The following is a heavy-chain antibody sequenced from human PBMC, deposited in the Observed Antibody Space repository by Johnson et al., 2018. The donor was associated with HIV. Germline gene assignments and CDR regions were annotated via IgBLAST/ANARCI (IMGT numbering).Heavy chain of an antibody. J-gene: IGHJ3*02. CDR3: ARASPNYYDSSGYFPLDAFDM. V-gene: IGHV3-30-3*01. CDR2: ISYDGSNK. Sequence: VQLVESGGGVVQPGRSLRLSCAASGFTFSSYAMHWVRQAPGKGLEWVAVISYDGSNKYYADSVKGRFTISRDNSKNTLSLQMNSLRAEDTAVYDCARASPNYYDSSGYFPLDAFDMWGQGTMVTVSS. CDR1: GFTFSSYA. D-gene: IGHD3-22*01.